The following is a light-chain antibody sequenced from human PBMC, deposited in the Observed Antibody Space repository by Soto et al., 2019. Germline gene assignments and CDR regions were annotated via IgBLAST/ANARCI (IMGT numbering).Light chain of an antibody. CDR2: AAS. Sequence: DIQMTQSPSSLSASVGDRVTITCRASQGIRSGLGWYQQKPGKAPKRLIDAASSLQSGVPSRFSGSGSGTEFTLTISSLQPDDSATYYCQQYSSFSLTFGQGTKVDIK. CDR1: QGIRSG. V-gene: IGKV1-17*01. CDR3: QQYSSFSLT. J-gene: IGKJ1*01.